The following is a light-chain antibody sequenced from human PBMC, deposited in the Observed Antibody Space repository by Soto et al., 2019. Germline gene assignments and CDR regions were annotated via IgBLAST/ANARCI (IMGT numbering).Light chain of an antibody. V-gene: IGLV1-40*01. Sequence: QSVLTQPPSVSGAPGQRVTISCTGSSSNIGAGYNVHWYQQLPVTAPKLLIYGNSNRPSGVPDRFSGSKSGTSASLAITGLQAEDEADYYCQSYDSSLSGPDVVFGGGTKLTVL. CDR3: QSYDSSLSGPDVV. J-gene: IGLJ2*01. CDR2: GNS. CDR1: SSNIGAGYN.